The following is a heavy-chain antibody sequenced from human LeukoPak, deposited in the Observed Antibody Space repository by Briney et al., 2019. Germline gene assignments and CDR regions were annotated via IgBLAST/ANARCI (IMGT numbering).Heavy chain of an antibody. Sequence: GGSLRLSCTASGFTFTTYWMAWVRQAPGKGLEWVANIKQDGSEAYYAESVRGRFTISRDNTKNSLYLQMNSLRAEDTSVYYCSNGIYDKSYWGQGTLVTVSS. CDR2: IKQDGSEA. V-gene: IGHV3-7*01. CDR3: SNGIYDKSY. J-gene: IGHJ4*02. D-gene: IGHD3-22*01. CDR1: GFTFTTYW.